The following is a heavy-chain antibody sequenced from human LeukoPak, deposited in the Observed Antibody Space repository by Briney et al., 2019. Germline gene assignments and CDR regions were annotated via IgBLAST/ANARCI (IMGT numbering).Heavy chain of an antibody. CDR2: IYYSGST. J-gene: IGHJ3*02. D-gene: IGHD3-22*01. Sequence: PSETLSLTCTVSGGSISSYHWSWIRQPPGKGLECIGYIYYSGSTNYNPSLKSRVTISVDTSKNQFSLKLSSVTAADTAVYYCARARNDYDSSDYYYEGDAFDIWGQGTMVTVSS. CDR1: GGSISSYH. V-gene: IGHV4-59*01. CDR3: ARARNDYDSSDYYYEGDAFDI.